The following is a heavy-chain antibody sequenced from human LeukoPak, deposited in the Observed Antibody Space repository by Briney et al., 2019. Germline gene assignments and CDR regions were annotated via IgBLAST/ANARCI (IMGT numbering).Heavy chain of an antibody. CDR1: GSTFSSYA. D-gene: IGHD4-23*01. CDR3: AKDMGNYGGNSIGYYYYMDV. CDR2: ISGSGGST. Sequence: GGSLRLSCAASGSTFSSYAMSWVRQAPGKGLEWVSAISGSGGSTYYADSVKGRFTISRDNSKNTLYLQMNSLRAEDTAVYYCAKDMGNYGGNSIGYYYYMDVWGKGTTVTVSS. J-gene: IGHJ6*03. V-gene: IGHV3-23*01.